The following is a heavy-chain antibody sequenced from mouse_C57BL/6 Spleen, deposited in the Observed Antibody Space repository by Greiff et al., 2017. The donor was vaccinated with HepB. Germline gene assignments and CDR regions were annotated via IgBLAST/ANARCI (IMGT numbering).Heavy chain of an antibody. CDR3: TRRTERGYYFDY. Sequence: EVQLQQSGTVLARPGASVKMSCKTSGYTFTSYWMHWVKQRPGQGLEWIGAIYPGNSDTSYNQKFKGKAKLTAVTSASTAYMELSSLTNEDSAVYYCTRRTERGYYFDYWGQGTTLTVSS. V-gene: IGHV1-5*01. J-gene: IGHJ2*01. CDR1: GYTFTSYW. CDR2: IYPGNSDT.